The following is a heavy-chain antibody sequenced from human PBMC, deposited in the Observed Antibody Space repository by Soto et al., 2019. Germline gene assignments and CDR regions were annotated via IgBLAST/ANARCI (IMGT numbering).Heavy chain of an antibody. J-gene: IGHJ6*02. Sequence: GGSLRLSCAASGFTFSSYAMSWVRQAPGKGLEWVSAISGSGGSTYYADSVKGRFTISRDNSKNTLYLQMNSPRAEDTAVYYCAKGGDEYYYYGMDVWGQGTTVTVSS. CDR2: ISGSGGST. CDR1: GFTFSSYA. CDR3: AKGGDEYYYYGMDV. V-gene: IGHV3-23*01. D-gene: IGHD2-21*02.